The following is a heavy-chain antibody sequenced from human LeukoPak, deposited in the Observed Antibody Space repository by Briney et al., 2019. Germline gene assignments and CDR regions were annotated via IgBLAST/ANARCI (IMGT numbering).Heavy chain of an antibody. V-gene: IGHV3-23*01. J-gene: IGHJ4*02. CDR1: GFTFSSYA. CDR3: AKDTGRYYGILTGLYYFDY. CDR2: ISGSGGST. D-gene: IGHD3-9*01. Sequence: PGGSLRLSCAASGFTFSSYAMSWVRQAPGKGLEWVSAISGSGGSTYYADSVKGRFTISRDNSKNTLYLQMNSLRAEDTAVYYCAKDTGRYYGILTGLYYFDYWGQGTLVTVSS.